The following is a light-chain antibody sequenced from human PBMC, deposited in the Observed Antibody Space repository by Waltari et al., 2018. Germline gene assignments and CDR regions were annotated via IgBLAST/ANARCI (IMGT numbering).Light chain of an antibody. CDR1: SSDIGGYDY. CDR3: SSYSTSSTVVV. Sequence: QSALTQPASVSGSPGQSITISCTGTSSDIGGYDYVSGYQQHPGKAPKVMIYDVSNRPSGVSNRFSGSKSDNTASLTISGLQPEDEADYYCSSYSTSSTVVVFGGGSKLTVL. V-gene: IGLV2-14*03. CDR2: DVS. J-gene: IGLJ2*01.